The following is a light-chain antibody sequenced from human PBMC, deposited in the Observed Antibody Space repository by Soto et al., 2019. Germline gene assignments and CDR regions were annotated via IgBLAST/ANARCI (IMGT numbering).Light chain of an antibody. Sequence: EIVMTQSPGTLSVSPGEGATLSCRASQSVSTNLAWYQQKPDQAPRLLIYGASTTATGMPARFSGSGSGTEFTLTISSLQSEDFAVYYCQQYYTSPLTFGQGTRVEIK. CDR3: QQYYTSPLT. V-gene: IGKV3-15*01. CDR1: QSVSTN. J-gene: IGKJ1*01. CDR2: GAS.